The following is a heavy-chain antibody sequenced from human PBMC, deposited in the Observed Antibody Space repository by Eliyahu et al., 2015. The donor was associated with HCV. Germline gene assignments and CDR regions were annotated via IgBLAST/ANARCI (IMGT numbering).Heavy chain of an antibody. CDR3: APDILTGYYTPVY. Sequence: QVQLVQSGAEVKKPGASVKVSCXASGXTFTGYXMHWVRQAPGQGFEWMGWINPNSGGTNYAQKFQGRVTMTRDTSISTAYMELSRLRSDDTAVYYCAPDILTGYYTPVYWGQGTLVTVSS. V-gene: IGHV1-2*02. CDR1: GXTFTGYX. D-gene: IGHD3-9*01. J-gene: IGHJ4*02. CDR2: INPNSGGT.